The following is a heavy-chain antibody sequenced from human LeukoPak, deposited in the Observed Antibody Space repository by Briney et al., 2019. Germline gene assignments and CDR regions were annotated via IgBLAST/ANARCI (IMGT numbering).Heavy chain of an antibody. J-gene: IGHJ4*02. CDR3: ARDPPLGSCSTISCPHLDY. Sequence: GGSLRLSCAASGFTFSRYSMNWVRQAPGKGLEWVSSISSSSSFIYYADSVKGRFTISRDDAKNSLYLQMNSLRAEDTAVYYCARDPPLGSCSTISCPHLDYWGQGTLVTVSS. V-gene: IGHV3-21*01. D-gene: IGHD2-2*01. CDR1: GFTFSRYS. CDR2: ISSSSSFI.